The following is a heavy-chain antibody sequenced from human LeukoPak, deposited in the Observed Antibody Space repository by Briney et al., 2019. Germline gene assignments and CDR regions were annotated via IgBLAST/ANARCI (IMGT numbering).Heavy chain of an antibody. CDR2: ISGSGGST. Sequence: QPGGSLRLSCAASGFTFSSYAMSWVRQAPGKGLEWVSAISGSGGSTYYADSVKGRFTISRDNSKNTLYLQMNSLRAEDTAVYYCARENIVVVPRRPYSGMDVWGQGTTVTVSS. J-gene: IGHJ6*02. D-gene: IGHD2-2*01. CDR1: GFTFSSYA. V-gene: IGHV3-23*01. CDR3: ARENIVVVPRRPYSGMDV.